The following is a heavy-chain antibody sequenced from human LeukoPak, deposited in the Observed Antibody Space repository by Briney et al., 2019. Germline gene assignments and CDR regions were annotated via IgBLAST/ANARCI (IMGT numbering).Heavy chain of an antibody. CDR1: GGSISSGDYY. J-gene: IGHJ5*02. Sequence: TPSETLSLTCTVSGGSISSGDYYWSWIRQPPGKGLEWIGYIYYSGSTNYNPSLKSRVTISVDTSKNQFSLKLSSVTAADTAVYYCARGLYPTTVTTGAGWFDPWGQGTLVTVSS. CDR3: ARGLYPTTVTTGAGWFDP. CDR2: IYYSGST. V-gene: IGHV4-30-4*01. D-gene: IGHD4-17*01.